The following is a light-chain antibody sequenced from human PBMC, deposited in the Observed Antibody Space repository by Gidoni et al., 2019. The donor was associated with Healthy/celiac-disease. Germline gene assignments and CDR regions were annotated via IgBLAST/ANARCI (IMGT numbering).Light chain of an antibody. J-gene: IGKJ2*01. CDR3: QQSYSTPYT. CDR1: QSISSY. Sequence: DIQRTQSPSSLSASVGDRVTITCRASQSISSYLNWYQQKPGKAPKLLIYAASSLQSGVPSRFSGIGSGTDFTLTISSLQPEDFATYYCQQSYSTPYTFGQGTKLEIK. CDR2: AAS. V-gene: IGKV1-39*01.